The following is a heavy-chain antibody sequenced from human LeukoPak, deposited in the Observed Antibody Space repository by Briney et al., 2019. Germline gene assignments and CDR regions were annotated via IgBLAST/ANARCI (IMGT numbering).Heavy chain of an antibody. CDR1: GGSFSGYY. J-gene: IGHJ6*03. D-gene: IGHD6-13*01. CDR2: INHSGST. CDR3: AGLKAAAGTHYYYYMDV. V-gene: IGHV4-34*01. Sequence: SETLSLTCAVYGGSFSGYYWSWIRQPPGKGLEWIGEINHSGSTNYNPSLKSRVTISVDTSKNQFSLKLSSVTAADTAVYYCAGLKAAAGTHYYYYMDVWGKGTTVTVSS.